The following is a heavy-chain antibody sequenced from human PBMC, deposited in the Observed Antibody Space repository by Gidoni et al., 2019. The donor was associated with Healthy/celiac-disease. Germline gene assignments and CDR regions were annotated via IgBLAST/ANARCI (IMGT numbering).Heavy chain of an antibody. CDR1: GFTFSSYA. CDR3: AKDGTGWDDAFDI. V-gene: IGHV3-23*04. D-gene: IGHD2-8*02. CDR2: ISGSCGST. Sequence: EVQLVESGGCLVQPGGSLRLPCAASGFTFSSYAMSWVRQAPGKGLEWVSAISGSCGSTYYADSVKGRFTIARDNSKNTLYLQMNSLRAEDTAVYYCAKDGTGWDDAFDIWGQGTMVTVSS. J-gene: IGHJ3*02.